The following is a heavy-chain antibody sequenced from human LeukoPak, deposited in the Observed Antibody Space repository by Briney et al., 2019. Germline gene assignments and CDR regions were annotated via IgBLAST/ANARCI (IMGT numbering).Heavy chain of an antibody. D-gene: IGHD2-8*02. J-gene: IGHJ4*02. Sequence: GGSLRLSCGASGFTFSSSAMHWVRQGPGKGLEWVAYIAHHGNNKYYADSVKGRFTISRDNSKGSLYLQRNSLRADDTAVYYCAKDGSWSCTDWGQGTLVRVSS. V-gene: IGHV3-30*02. CDR2: IAHHGNNK. CDR1: GFTFSSSA. CDR3: AKDGSWSCTD.